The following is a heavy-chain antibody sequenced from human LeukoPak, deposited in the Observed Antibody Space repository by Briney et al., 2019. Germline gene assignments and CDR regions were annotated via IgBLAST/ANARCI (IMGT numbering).Heavy chain of an antibody. CDR2: IYYSGST. V-gene: IGHV4-61*01. Sequence: PSETLSLTCTVSGYSISSGYYWGWIRQPPGKGLEWIGYIYYSGSTNYNPSPKSRVTISVDTSKNQFSLKLSSVTAADTAVYYCARAPYYYYMDVWGKGTTVTVSS. CDR1: GYSISSGYY. J-gene: IGHJ6*03. CDR3: ARAPYYYYMDV.